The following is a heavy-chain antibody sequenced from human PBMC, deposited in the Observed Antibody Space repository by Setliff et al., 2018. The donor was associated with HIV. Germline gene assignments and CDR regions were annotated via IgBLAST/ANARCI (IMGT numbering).Heavy chain of an antibody. CDR1: GFSISTGHY. CDR3: ARPYSSSSYYYYHMDV. V-gene: IGHV4-38-2*02. CDR2: VYHSGST. Sequence: PSETLSLTCTVSGFSISTGHYWGWVRQSPGKGLEWIGSVYHSGSTYYAASLKSRVTISVDTSKNQFSLKMSSVTAADTAVYYCARPYSSSSYYYYHMDVWGKGTAVTVSS. J-gene: IGHJ6*03. D-gene: IGHD6-6*01.